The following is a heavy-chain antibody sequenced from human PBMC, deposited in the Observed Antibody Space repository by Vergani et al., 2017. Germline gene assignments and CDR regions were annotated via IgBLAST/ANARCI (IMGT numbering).Heavy chain of an antibody. CDR1: GFTFSSYA. V-gene: IGHV3-64*01. D-gene: IGHD1-26*01. CDR2: ISSNGGST. J-gene: IGHJ4*02. CDR3: ARGFSGSYQRYYFDY. Sequence: DVQLVESGGGLVQPGGSLRLSCAASGFTFSSYAMHWVRQAPGKGLEYVSAISSNGGSTYYANSVKGRFTISRDNSKNTLYLQMGSLRAEDMAVYYCARGFSGSYQRYYFDYWGQGTLVTVSS.